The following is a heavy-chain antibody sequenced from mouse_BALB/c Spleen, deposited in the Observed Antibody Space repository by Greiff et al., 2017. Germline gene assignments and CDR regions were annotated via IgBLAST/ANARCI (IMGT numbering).Heavy chain of an antibody. J-gene: IGHJ4*01. CDR1: GYTFTSYV. Sequence: VQLKESGPELVKPGASVKMSCKASGYTFTSYVMHWVKQKPGQGLEWIGYINPYNDGTKYNEKFKGKATLTSDKSSSTAYMELSSLTSEDSAVYYYARSGDGNYYAMDDWGQGTSVTVSS. CDR2: INPYNDGT. V-gene: IGHV1-14*01. D-gene: IGHD2-1*01. CDR3: ARSGDGNYYAMDD.